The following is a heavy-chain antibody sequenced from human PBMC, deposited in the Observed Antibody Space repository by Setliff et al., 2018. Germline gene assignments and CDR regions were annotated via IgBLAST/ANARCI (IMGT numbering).Heavy chain of an antibody. J-gene: IGHJ4*02. CDR1: GGSFSGYY. CDR3: ARGGGYSTNDY. D-gene: IGHD5-18*01. Sequence: SETLSLTCAVYGGSFSGYYWSWIRQPPGKGLEWIGYIYSSGSTYYNPSLKSRVTISVDTSKNQFSLKLSSVTAADTAVYYCARGGGYSTNDYWGQGTLVTVSS. V-gene: IGHV4-30-4*08. CDR2: IYSSGST.